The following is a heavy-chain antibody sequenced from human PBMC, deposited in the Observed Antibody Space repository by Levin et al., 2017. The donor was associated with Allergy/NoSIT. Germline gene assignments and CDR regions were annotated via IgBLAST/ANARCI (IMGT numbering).Heavy chain of an antibody. CDR3: ARSEYSASSKDY. CDR1: GFTFSNYA. D-gene: IGHD6-6*01. CDR2: ISANGGHT. Sequence: QAGESLKISCAASGFTFSNYAMTWVRQAPGMGLEWVSGISANGGHTYYADSVKGRFTISRDNSKNTLFLQMNGLTVEDTAVYHCARSEYSASSKDYWGQGTLVTVSS. V-gene: IGHV3-23*01. J-gene: IGHJ4*02.